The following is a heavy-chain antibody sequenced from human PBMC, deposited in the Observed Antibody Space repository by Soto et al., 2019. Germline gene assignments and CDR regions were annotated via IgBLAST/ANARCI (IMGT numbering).Heavy chain of an antibody. V-gene: IGHV4-59*01. CDR3: ARGRVRLMDV. D-gene: IGHD6-25*01. CDR1: GSSFSGYY. CDR2: IYYSGHT. Sequence: SETLSLTCTVSGSSFSGYYWSWIRQPPGKGLELIGYIYYSGHTTYNPSLKSRVTISLDRSKNQVSLQLSSVTAADTAVYYCARGRVRLMDVWGKGTTVTVSS. J-gene: IGHJ6*04.